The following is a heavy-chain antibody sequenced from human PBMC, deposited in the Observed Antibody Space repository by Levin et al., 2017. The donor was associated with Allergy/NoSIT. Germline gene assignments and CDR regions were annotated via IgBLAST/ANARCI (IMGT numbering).Heavy chain of an antibody. V-gene: IGHV3-23*01. CDR1: GFTFSSYA. CDR2: ISGSGVST. Sequence: GASVKVSCAASGFTFSSYAMSWVRQAPGKGLEWVSAISGSGVSTYYADSVKGRLTISRDNSKNTLFLQMNSLRAEDTALYYCAARGRYFDYWGQGTLVTVSS. D-gene: IGHD2-15*01. CDR3: AARGRYFDY. J-gene: IGHJ4*02.